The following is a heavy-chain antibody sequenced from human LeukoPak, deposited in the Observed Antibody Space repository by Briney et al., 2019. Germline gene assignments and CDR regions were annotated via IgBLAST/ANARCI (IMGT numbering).Heavy chain of an antibody. CDR2: IYSDASA. CDR1: GFIVTNNY. V-gene: IGHV3-66*01. J-gene: IGHJ4*02. CDR3: ARGSELGATCDY. Sequence: GGSLRLSCAASGFIVTNNYMTWVRQAPGQGLEWVSVIYSDASAYYADSVRGRFIISRDTSKNTIYLQMNRLTAEDTAVYYCARGSELGATCDYWGQGTLSPSPQ. D-gene: IGHD1-26*01.